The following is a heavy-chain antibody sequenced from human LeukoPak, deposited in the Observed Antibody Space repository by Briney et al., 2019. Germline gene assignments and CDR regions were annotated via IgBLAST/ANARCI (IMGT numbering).Heavy chain of an antibody. J-gene: IGHJ4*02. CDR3: ASLTPVIY. V-gene: IGHV4-59*12. D-gene: IGHD4-23*01. CDR2: IYYSGST. CDR1: GGSISSYY. Sequence: SETLSLTCTVSGGSISSYYWSWLRQHPGKGLEWIGYIYYSGSTNYNPSLKSRVTISVDTSKNQFSLKLSSVTAADTAVYYCASLTPVIYWGQGTLVTVSS.